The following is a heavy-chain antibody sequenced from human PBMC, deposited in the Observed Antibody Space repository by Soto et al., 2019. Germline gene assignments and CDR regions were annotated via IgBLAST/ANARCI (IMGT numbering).Heavy chain of an antibody. CDR3: VRGGVEIVAAGAWGYYYYGMDV. V-gene: IGHV3-30-3*01. J-gene: IGHJ6*02. CDR1: GFTFISYA. Sequence: QVQLGESGGGVVQPGRSLRLSCAASGFTFISYAMHWVRQAPGKGLEWVAVISYDGSNKYYADSVKGRFTTFRENSKIWLYLVMNSLMLEETDVFYIVRGGVEIVAAGAWGYYYYGMDVWGQGTTVTVSS. CDR2: ISYDGSNK. D-gene: IGHD6-13*01.